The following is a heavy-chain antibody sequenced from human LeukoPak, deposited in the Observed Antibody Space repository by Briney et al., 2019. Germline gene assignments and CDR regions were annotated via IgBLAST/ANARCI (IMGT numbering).Heavy chain of an antibody. J-gene: IGHJ4*02. D-gene: IGHD2-2*01. V-gene: IGHV5-51*01. CDR3: ARRSTTIVVVPTAMYYFDY. CDR1: GYSFTSYW. Sequence: GESLKISCKGSGYSFTSYWIGWVRQMPGKGLEWMGIIYPGDSDTRYSPSFQGQVTISADKSISTAYLQWSSLKASDTAMYYCARRSTTIVVVPTAMYYFDYWGQGTLVTVSS. CDR2: IYPGDSDT.